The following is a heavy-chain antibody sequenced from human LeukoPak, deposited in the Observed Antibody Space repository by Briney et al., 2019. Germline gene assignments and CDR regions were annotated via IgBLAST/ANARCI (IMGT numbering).Heavy chain of an antibody. J-gene: IGHJ4*02. CDR1: GFTFSSYA. CDR3: ATRPNLYYYGSGSYMDY. Sequence: GGSLRLSCAASGFTFSSYAMSWVRQAPGKGLEWVSTISESGANTHYAASVKGRFTISRDDSKNTLYVQMNSLRAEDTAVYYCATRPNLYYYGSGSYMDYWGQGTLVTVSS. D-gene: IGHD3-10*01. V-gene: IGHV3-23*01. CDR2: ISESGANT.